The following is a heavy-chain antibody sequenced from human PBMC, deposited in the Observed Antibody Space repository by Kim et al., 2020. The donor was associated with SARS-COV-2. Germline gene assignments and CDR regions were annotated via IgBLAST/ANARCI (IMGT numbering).Heavy chain of an antibody. CDR2: ISGSGGST. Sequence: GSLRLSCAASGFTFSSYAMSWVRQAPGKGLEWVSAISGSGGSTYYADSVKGRFTISRDNSKNTLYLQMNSLRAEDTAVYYCAMEPDIVVVPAAPTSDGMDVWGQGTTVTVSS. CDR3: AMEPDIVVVPAAPTSDGMDV. J-gene: IGHJ6*02. CDR1: GFTFSSYA. V-gene: IGHV3-23*01. D-gene: IGHD2-2*01.